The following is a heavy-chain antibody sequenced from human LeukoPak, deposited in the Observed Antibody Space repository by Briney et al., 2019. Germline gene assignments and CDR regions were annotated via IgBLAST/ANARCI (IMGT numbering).Heavy chain of an antibody. CDR3: ARTPTLRTYYYYMDV. V-gene: IGHV4-39*01. J-gene: IGHJ6*03. Sequence: SETLSLTCTVSGGSISSSSYYWGWFRQPPGKGLEWIGSIYYSGSTYYNPSLKSRVTISVDTSKNQFSLKLSSVTAADTAVYYCARTPTLRTYYYYMDVWGKGTTVTVSS. CDR1: GGSISSSSYY. D-gene: IGHD2-15*01. CDR2: IYYSGST.